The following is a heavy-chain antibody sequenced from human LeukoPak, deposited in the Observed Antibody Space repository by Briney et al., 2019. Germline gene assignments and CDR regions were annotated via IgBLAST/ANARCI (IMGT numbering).Heavy chain of an antibody. CDR3: ARDSNASSGWYVPYFDY. V-gene: IGHV1-69*04. CDR2: IIPILGIA. Sequence: RASVKVSCKASGGTFSSYAISWVRQAPGQGLEWMGRIIPILGIANYAQKFQGRVTITADKSTSTAYMELSSLRSEDTAVYYCARDSNASSGWYVPYFDYWGQGTLVTVSS. J-gene: IGHJ4*02. D-gene: IGHD6-19*01. CDR1: GGTFSSYA.